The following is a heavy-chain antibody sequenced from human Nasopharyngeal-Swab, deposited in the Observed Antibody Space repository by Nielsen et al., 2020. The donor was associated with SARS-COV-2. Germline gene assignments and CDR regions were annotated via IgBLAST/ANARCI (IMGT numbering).Heavy chain of an antibody. Sequence: GESLKISCAASGFTFSSYAMHWVRQAPGKGLEWVAVISYDGSNKYYADSVKGRFTISRDNSKNTLYLQMNSLRAEDTAMYYCARGSGWYHYWGQGTLVTVSS. V-gene: IGHV3-30-3*01. J-gene: IGHJ4*02. D-gene: IGHD6-19*01. CDR1: GFTFSSYA. CDR2: ISYDGSNK. CDR3: ARGSGWYHY.